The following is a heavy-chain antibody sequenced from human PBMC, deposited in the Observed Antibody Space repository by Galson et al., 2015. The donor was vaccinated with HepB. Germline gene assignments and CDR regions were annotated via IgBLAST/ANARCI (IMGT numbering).Heavy chain of an antibody. J-gene: IGHJ4*02. CDR1: GFTVSSNY. V-gene: IGHV3-66*01. Sequence: SLRLSCAASGFTVSSNYMSWVRQAPGKGLEWVSVIYSGGSTYYADSVKGRFTISRDYSKNTLYLQMNSLRAEDTAVYYCATVPLSYSSTYYFDYWGQGTLVTVSS. CDR2: IYSGGST. D-gene: IGHD6-19*01. CDR3: ATVPLSYSSTYYFDY.